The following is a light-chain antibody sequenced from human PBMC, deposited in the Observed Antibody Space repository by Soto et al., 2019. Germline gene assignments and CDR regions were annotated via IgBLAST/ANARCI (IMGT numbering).Light chain of an antibody. CDR1: SSDVGGYKY. CDR3: ASYTSSSTSVI. V-gene: IGLV2-14*01. Sequence: QSALTQPASVSGSPGQSITISCTGTSSDVGGYKYVSWYQQHPDKAPKLIIFEVSNRPSGISSRFSGSKSGKTASLTISGLQAEDEADYYCASYTSSSTSVIFGRGTKLTVL. J-gene: IGLJ2*01. CDR2: EVS.